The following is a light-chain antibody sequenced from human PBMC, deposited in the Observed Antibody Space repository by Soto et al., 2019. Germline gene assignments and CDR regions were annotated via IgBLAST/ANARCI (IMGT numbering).Light chain of an antibody. J-gene: IGLJ2*01. CDR3: QSYDTGLSAVV. Sequence: QSVLTQPPSVSGAPGQRVTISCTGSNSNIGAGYDVHWYQHLPGTAPKLLISGNNNDNSRPSGVPDRFSGSKSGTSAFLAITGLQADDEADYYCQSYDTGLSAVVFGGGTQLTVL. CDR2: GNN. CDR1: NSNIGAGYD. V-gene: IGLV1-40*01.